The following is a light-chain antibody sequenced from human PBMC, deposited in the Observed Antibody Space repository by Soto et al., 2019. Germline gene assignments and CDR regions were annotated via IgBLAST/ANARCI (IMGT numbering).Light chain of an antibody. CDR3: QQSHSTPYT. CDR1: QSIDTY. CDR2: AAS. J-gene: IGKJ2*01. V-gene: IGKV1-39*01. Sequence: DIQMTQSPASLSASFGDRVTLTCRASQSIDTYLNGYQQKPGTAPKLLMYAASTLHSGVPSRFSGSGSGTDFTLTISSLQREDFATYFCQQSHSTPYTFGQGTKLEI.